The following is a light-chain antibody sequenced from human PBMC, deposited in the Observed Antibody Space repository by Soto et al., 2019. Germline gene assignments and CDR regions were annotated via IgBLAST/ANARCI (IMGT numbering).Light chain of an antibody. V-gene: IGKV3-20*01. Sequence: EIVLTQSPGTLSLSPGERATLSCRASQSVSSSYLAWYQQKPGQAPRLLIYDASRATGIPDRFSGSGSGTDFTLTLTRREPEAFTVYCCQHYGTSALFGPGTKVDI. CDR3: QHYGTSAL. CDR2: DAS. CDR1: QSVSSSY. J-gene: IGKJ3*01.